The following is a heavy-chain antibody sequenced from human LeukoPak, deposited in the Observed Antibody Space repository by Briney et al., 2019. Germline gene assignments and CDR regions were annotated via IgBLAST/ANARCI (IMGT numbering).Heavy chain of an antibody. Sequence: PGGSLRLSCAASGFTFSSYWMSWVRQAPGKGLKWVSSISSSSSYIYYADSVKGRFTISRDNAKNSLYLQMNSLRAEDTAVYYCARYHGNWFDPWGQGTLVTVSS. CDR3: ARYHGNWFDP. CDR2: ISSSSSYI. J-gene: IGHJ5*02. V-gene: IGHV3-21*01. CDR1: GFTFSSYW. D-gene: IGHD1-14*01.